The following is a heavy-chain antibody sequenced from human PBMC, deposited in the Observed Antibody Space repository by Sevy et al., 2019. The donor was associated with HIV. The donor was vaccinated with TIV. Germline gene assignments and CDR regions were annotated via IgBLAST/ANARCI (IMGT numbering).Heavy chain of an antibody. Sequence: GGSLRLSCAASGLTFSNIAIHWVRQAPGKGLEWVSVISNDGSNKDYADSVKGRFTVSRDNSKNTLFLQLNSLRAEDTAVYYCARGSHLLTFGGLIVVDGIDYWGQGTLVTVSS. V-gene: IGHV3-30-3*01. CDR3: ARGSHLLTFGGLIVVDGIDY. J-gene: IGHJ4*02. CDR2: ISNDGSNK. D-gene: IGHD3-16*02. CDR1: GLTFSNIA.